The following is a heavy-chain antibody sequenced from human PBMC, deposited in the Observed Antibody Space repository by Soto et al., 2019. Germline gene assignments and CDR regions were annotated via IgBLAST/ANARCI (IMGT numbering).Heavy chain of an antibody. J-gene: IGHJ4*02. CDR2: ISYDGSNK. CDR1: GFTFSSYA. D-gene: IGHD3-3*01. V-gene: IGHV3-30-3*01. CDR3: ASVLLEWLLLAY. Sequence: GGSLRLSCAASGFTFSSYAMHWVRQAPGKGLEWVAVISYDGSNKYYADSVKGRFTISRDNSKNTLYLQMNSLRAEDTAVYYCASVLLEWLLLAYRGQGTLVTVSS.